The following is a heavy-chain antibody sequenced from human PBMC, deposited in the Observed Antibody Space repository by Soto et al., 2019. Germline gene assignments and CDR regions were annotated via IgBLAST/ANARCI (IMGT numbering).Heavy chain of an antibody. Sequence: EVQLVESGGGLIQPGGSLRLSCAVSGFTVSNNYMSWVCQAPGKGLEGVSVIYSGGYTAYGDSVKGRFTISRDNSKNTLYFQMNSVGAAEAAGFCCSTRGGGGGYWGQGTLVTVSS. D-gene: IGHD3-10*01. V-gene: IGHV3-53*01. CDR2: IYSGGYT. J-gene: IGHJ4*02. CDR1: GFTVSNNY. CDR3: STRGGGGGY.